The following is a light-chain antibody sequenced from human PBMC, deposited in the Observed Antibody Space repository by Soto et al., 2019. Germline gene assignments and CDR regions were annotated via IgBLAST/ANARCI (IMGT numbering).Light chain of an antibody. V-gene: IGKV1-5*01. CDR2: DAS. CDR1: QIISSW. CDR3: QQYNSYPWT. J-gene: IGKJ1*01. Sequence: DIQRTQSPSTLSSSVGDRVTITCLASQIISSWLAWYQQKPGKAPKLLIYDASSLESGVPSRFSGSGSGTEFTLTISSLQPDDFATYYCQQYNSYPWTFGQGTKVDI.